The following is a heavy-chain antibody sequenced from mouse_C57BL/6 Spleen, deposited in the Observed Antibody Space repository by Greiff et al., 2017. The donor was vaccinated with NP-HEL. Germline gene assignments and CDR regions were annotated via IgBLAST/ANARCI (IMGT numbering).Heavy chain of an antibody. CDR2: ISDGGSYT. J-gene: IGHJ1*03. Sequence: EVMLVESGGGLVKPGGSLKLSCAASGFTFSSYAMSWVRQTPEKRLEWVATISDGGSYTYYPDNVKGRFTISRDNAKNNLYLQMSHLKSEDTAMYYCARGGITTVVATDWYFDVWGTGTTVTVSS. D-gene: IGHD1-1*01. CDR3: ARGGITTVVATDWYFDV. V-gene: IGHV5-4*03. CDR1: GFTFSSYA.